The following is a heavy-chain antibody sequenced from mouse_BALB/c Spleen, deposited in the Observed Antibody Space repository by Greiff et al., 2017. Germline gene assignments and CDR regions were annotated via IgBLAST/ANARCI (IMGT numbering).Heavy chain of an antibody. CDR3: ARGLGDGYYPFAY. J-gene: IGHJ3*01. CDR2: ISSGGST. Sequence: DVQLVESGGGLVKPGGSLKLSCAASGFTFSSYAMSWVRQTPEKRLEWVASISSGGSTYYPDSVKGRFTISRDNARNILYLQMSSLRSEDTAMYYCARGLGDGYYPFAYWGQGTLVTVSA. D-gene: IGHD2-3*01. CDR1: GFTFSSYA. V-gene: IGHV5-6-5*01.